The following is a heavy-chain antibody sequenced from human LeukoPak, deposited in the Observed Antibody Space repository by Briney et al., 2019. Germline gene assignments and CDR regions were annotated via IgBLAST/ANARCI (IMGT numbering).Heavy chain of an antibody. CDR1: GFTFSSYS. CDR2: ISSSSSYI. J-gene: IGHJ3*02. Sequence: GGSLRLSCAASGFTFSSYSMNWVRQAPGKGLEWVSSISSSSSYIYYADSVKGRFTISRDNAKNSLYLQMNSLRAEDTAVYYCARVGEIGDAFDIWGQGTMVNVSS. D-gene: IGHD3-10*01. CDR3: ARVGEIGDAFDI. V-gene: IGHV3-21*01.